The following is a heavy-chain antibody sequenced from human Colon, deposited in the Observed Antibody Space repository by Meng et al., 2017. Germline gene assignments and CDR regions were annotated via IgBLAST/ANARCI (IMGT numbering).Heavy chain of an antibody. CDR1: GGAFSGFY. D-gene: IGHD4-17*01. J-gene: IGHJ5*02. CDR3: ATGLRHGDWFDP. V-gene: IGHV4-34*01. Sequence: VRIHQGAAGLFMPSANLSLTCAVSGGAFSGFYRCLIRQPPGKGLEWIGEIDHFGISNYNSTLKGRLTMSVDTSKKQISLTLSSVTAADTAVYYCATGLRHGDWFDPWGPGTLVTVSS. CDR2: IDHFGIS.